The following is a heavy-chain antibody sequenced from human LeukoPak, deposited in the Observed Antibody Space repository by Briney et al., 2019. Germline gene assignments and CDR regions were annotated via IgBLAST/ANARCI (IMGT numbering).Heavy chain of an antibody. V-gene: IGHV3-23*01. CDR1: GLTFSGYA. Sequence: GGSLRLSCAASGLTFSGYAMSWVRQAPGKGLEWVSGISGSGGGTYYADSVKGRFTISRDNSKNTLYLQMDSLRAEDTAVYYCAKDRFGYDTSPGEIDYWGQGTLVTVSS. D-gene: IGHD3-10*01. CDR2: ISGSGGGT. CDR3: AKDRFGYDTSPGEIDY. J-gene: IGHJ4*02.